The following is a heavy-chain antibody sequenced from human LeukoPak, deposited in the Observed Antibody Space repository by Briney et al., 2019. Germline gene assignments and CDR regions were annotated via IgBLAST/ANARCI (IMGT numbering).Heavy chain of an antibody. V-gene: IGHV4-59*01. Sequence: SETLSLTCTVSGGSISSYYWGWIRQPPGKGLEWIGYIYYSGSTNSHPSLKSRVTISVDMSKPQFYLELSSVTAADTAVYYCARDRGTWNDDGFDYWGQGTLVTVSS. J-gene: IGHJ4*02. D-gene: IGHD1-1*01. CDR3: ARDRGTWNDDGFDY. CDR1: GGSISSYY. CDR2: IYYSGST.